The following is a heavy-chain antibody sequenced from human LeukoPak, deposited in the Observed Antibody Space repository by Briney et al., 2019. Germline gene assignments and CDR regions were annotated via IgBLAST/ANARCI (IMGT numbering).Heavy chain of an antibody. CDR2: ANWDGAST. CDR1: GFRFDDYG. V-gene: IGHV3-20*04. Sequence: GGSLRLSCAASGFRFDDYGMSWVRHVPGKGLEWVSGANWDGASTGYADSVKGRFTISRDNVKNFLYLQMNSLRVEDTALYFCGRVYCSTTSCYDYYDYYMDVWGKGTTVTVSS. D-gene: IGHD2-2*01. J-gene: IGHJ6*03. CDR3: GRVYCSTTSCYDYYDYYMDV.